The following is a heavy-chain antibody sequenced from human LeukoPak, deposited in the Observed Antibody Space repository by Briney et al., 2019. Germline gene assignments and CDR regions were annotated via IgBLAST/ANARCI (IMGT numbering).Heavy chain of an antibody. J-gene: IGHJ4*02. CDR3: AKDLGSSNDY. CDR2: ISYDGSSK. D-gene: IGHD6-13*01. Sequence: GGSLRLSCAASGFTFSSYGMHWVRQAPGKGLEWVAVISYDGSSKYYADSVKGRFTISRDNSKNTLYLQMNSLRAEDTAVYYCAKDLGSSNDYWGQGTLVTVSS. V-gene: IGHV3-30*18. CDR1: GFTFSSYG.